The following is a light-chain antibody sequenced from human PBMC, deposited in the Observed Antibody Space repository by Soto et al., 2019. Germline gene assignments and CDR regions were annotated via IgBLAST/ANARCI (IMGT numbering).Light chain of an antibody. J-gene: IGKJ2*01. CDR3: HTYNSYSLHT. V-gene: IGKV3-15*01. CDR1: QSVASN. CDR2: GAS. Sequence: VVMTQSPATLSVSPGERATLSCRASQSVASNLAWYQQKPGQAPSLLIYGASTRATSIPARFSGRGSGTEFTLTISSLQPDDCATYYCHTYNSYSLHTFGQGTKVDIK.